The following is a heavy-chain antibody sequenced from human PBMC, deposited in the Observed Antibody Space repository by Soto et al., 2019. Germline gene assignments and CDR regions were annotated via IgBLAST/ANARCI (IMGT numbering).Heavy chain of an antibody. D-gene: IGHD5-18*01. CDR1: GGSISSGGYS. CDR3: ARGQRPSYYYYYYGMDV. Sequence: SETLSLTCAVSGGSISSGGYSWIWIRQRPGKGLEWIGYIYHSGSTYYNPSLKSRVTISVDRSKNQFSLKLSSVTAADTAVYYCARGQRPSYYYYYYGMDVWGQGTTVTVSS. J-gene: IGHJ6*02. CDR2: IYHSGST. V-gene: IGHV4-30-2*01.